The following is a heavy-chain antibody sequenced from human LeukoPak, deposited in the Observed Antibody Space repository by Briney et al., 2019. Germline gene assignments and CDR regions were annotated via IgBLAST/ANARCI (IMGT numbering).Heavy chain of an antibody. CDR2: IYTSGST. CDR1: GGSISSYY. J-gene: IGHJ4*02. V-gene: IGHV4-4*07. Sequence: TAETLSLTCTVSGGSISSYYWSWIRQPAGKGLEWIGRIYTSGSTNYNPSLKSRVTMSVDTSKNQLSLKLSSVTAADTAVYYCARRRDSSSWYEEDYWGQGTLVTVSS. D-gene: IGHD6-13*01. CDR3: ARRRDSSSWYEEDY.